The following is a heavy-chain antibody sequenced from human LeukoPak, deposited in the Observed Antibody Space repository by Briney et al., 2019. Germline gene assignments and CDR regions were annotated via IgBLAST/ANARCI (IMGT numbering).Heavy chain of an antibody. V-gene: IGHV3-15*01. CDR2: IKKKTDRRTT. CDR3: VTDGGQLPYYFTY. D-gene: IGHD3-22*01. J-gene: IGHJ1*01. CDR1: GFTFPNAG. Sequence: GGSLRLSCAASGFTFPNAGIYWVRQAPGKGLEWVGRIKKKTDRRTTDYSAPVEGRFTISRDDSRNTVYLQMDSLKTEDTAMYYCVTDGGQLPYYFTYWGQGTLVTVSS.